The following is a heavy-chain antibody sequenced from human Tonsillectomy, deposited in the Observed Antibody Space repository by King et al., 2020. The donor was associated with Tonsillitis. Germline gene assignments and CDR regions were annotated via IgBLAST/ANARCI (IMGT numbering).Heavy chain of an antibody. CDR1: GGSVSSGSYY. V-gene: IGHV4-61*01. CDR2: IYYTGNT. Sequence: VQLQESGPGLGKPSETLSLICTVSGGSVSSGSYYWSWIRQPPVKGLEWIGYIYYTGNTNYNPSLKSRVTISVDTSKNQFSLKLSSVTAADTAVYYCARAEPTGTTYFDYWGQGTLVTVSS. J-gene: IGHJ4*02. D-gene: IGHD1-1*01. CDR3: ARAEPTGTTYFDY.